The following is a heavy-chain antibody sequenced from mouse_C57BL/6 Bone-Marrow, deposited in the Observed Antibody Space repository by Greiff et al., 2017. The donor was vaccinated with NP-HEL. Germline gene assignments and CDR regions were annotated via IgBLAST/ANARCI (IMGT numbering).Heavy chain of an antibody. J-gene: IGHJ4*01. CDR2: IHTNSGST. CDR1: GYTFTSYW. D-gene: IGHD2-10*02. CDR3: AKVSRMDY. Sequence: VQLQQPGAELVKPGASVKLSCKASGYTFTSYWMNWVKQRPGQGLEWIGMIHTNSGSTNYNEKFKSKATLTVDKSSSTAYMQLSSLTSEDSAVYYCAKVSRMDYWGQGTSVTVSS. V-gene: IGHV1-64*01.